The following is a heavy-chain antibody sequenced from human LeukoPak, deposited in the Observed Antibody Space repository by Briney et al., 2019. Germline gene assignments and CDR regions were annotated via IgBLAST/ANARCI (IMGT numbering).Heavy chain of an antibody. CDR3: ARAGSSSWYRVDY. J-gene: IGHJ4*02. D-gene: IGHD6-13*01. V-gene: IGHV4-39*07. CDR1: GGSISSSSYY. CDR2: INHSGST. Sequence: SETLSLTCTVSGGSISSSSYYWGWIRQPPGKGLEWIGEINHSGSTNYNPSLKSRVTISVDTSKNQFSLKLSSVTAADTAVYYCARAGSSSWYRVDYWGQGTLVTVSS.